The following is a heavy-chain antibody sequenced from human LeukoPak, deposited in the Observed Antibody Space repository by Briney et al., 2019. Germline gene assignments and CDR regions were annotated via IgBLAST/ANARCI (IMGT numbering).Heavy chain of an antibody. Sequence: SETLSLSCTVSGGSMNRYYWNWIRQPPGKRLEWIGYIYYSGSTNYNPSLKSRVNISVDTSQNQFSLKLTSVTAADTAVYYCARVGGMATINNDAFDIWGQGTMVTVSS. V-gene: IGHV4-59*01. CDR2: IYYSGST. CDR3: ARVGGMATINNDAFDI. J-gene: IGHJ3*02. D-gene: IGHD5-12*01. CDR1: GGSMNRYY.